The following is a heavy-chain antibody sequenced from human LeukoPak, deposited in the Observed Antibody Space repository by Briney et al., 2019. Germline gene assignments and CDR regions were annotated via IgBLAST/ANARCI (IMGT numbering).Heavy chain of an antibody. J-gene: IGHJ4*01. Sequence: ASVKVSCKASGYTFTSYGISWVRQAPGQGLEWMGWISAYNGNTNYAQKLQGRVTMTTDTSTSTAYMKLRSLRSDDTAVYYCARDGRNLNDETFYYWGQGTLVNGSS. D-gene: IGHD1-1*01. V-gene: IGHV1-18*01. CDR1: GYTFTSYG. CDR3: ARDGRNLNDETFYY. CDR2: ISAYNGNT.